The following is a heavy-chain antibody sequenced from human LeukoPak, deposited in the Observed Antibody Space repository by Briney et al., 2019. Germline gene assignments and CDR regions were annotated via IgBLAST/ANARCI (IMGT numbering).Heavy chain of an antibody. V-gene: IGHV4-59*01. CDR2: IYYSGST. Sequence: PSETLSLTCTVSGGSISSYYWSWIRQPPGKGLEWIGYIYYSGSTNYNPSLKSRVTISVDTSKNQFSLKLSSVTAADTAVYYCAGSEYYYDSSGYWPWGQGTLVTVSS. CDR3: AGSEYYYDSSGYWP. D-gene: IGHD3-22*01. J-gene: IGHJ4*02. CDR1: GGSISSYY.